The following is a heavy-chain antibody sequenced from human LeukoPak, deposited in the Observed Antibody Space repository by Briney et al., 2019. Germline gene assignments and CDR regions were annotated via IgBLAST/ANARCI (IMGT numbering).Heavy chain of an antibody. CDR2: IYYSGST. J-gene: IGHJ6*03. D-gene: IGHD5-18*01. V-gene: IGHV4-34*01. CDR3: ARIPGYSYGLTGYYYMDV. CDR1: GGSFSGYY. Sequence: SETLSLTCAVYGGSFSGYYWSWIRQPPGKGLEWIGSIYYSGSTYYNPSLKSRVTISVDTSKNQFFLKLSSVTAADTAVYYCARIPGYSYGLTGYYYMDVWGKGTTVTVSS.